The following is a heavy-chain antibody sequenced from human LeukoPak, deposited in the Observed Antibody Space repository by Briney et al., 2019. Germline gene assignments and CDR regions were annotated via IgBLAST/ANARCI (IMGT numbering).Heavy chain of an antibody. J-gene: IGHJ6*03. CDR2: MYTSGST. V-gene: IGHV4-61*02. CDR3: ARWASSSSAIGYYYYYMDV. Sequence: PSETLSLTCTVSGGSISSGSYYWRWIRQPAGKGLEWIGRMYTSGSTNYNPSLKSRVTISVDTSKNQFSLNLSSVTAADTAVYYCARWASSSSAIGYYYYYMDVWGKGTTVTVSS. D-gene: IGHD3-16*01. CDR1: GGSISSGSYY.